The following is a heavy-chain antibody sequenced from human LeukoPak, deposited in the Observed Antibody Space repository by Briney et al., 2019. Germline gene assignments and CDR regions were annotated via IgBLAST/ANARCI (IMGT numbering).Heavy chain of an antibody. CDR3: AKDIKYSYDRYYYYGMDV. V-gene: IGHV3-21*04. J-gene: IGHJ6*02. Sequence: GGSLRLSCAASGFTFSSYSMTWVRQAPGKGLEWVSSISSSSSYIYYADSVKGRFTISRDNAKNSLYLQMNSLRAEDTALYYCAKDIKYSYDRYYYYGMDVWGQGTTVTVSS. CDR2: ISSSSSYI. D-gene: IGHD5-18*01. CDR1: GFTFSSYS.